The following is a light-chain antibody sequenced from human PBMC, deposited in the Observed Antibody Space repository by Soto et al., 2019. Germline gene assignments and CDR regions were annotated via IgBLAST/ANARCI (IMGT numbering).Light chain of an antibody. CDR3: QQGHNWPLT. CDR1: QSINSE. J-gene: IGKJ2*01. CDR2: GAS. V-gene: IGKV3-15*01. Sequence: EIVMTQSPATLSLSPGERAALSCRASQSINSELAWYQQKPGQPPRLLIYGASTRATGVPARFTGSESGSEFTLTIIGLKSEDFAVYYCQQGHNWPLTFGQGTRLEI.